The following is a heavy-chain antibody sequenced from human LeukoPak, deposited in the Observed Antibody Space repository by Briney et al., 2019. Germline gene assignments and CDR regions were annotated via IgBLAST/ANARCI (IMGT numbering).Heavy chain of an antibody. J-gene: IGHJ6*03. CDR3: ARAGELELHWDYMDV. D-gene: IGHD1-7*01. CDR2: ISSSSSYI. Sequence: GGSLRLSCAASGFTFSSYSMNWVRQAPGKGLEWVSSISSSSSYIYYADSVKGRFTISRDNAKNSLYLQKNSLRVEDTAVYYCARAGELELHWDYMDVWGKGTTVTVSS. V-gene: IGHV3-21*01. CDR1: GFTFSSYS.